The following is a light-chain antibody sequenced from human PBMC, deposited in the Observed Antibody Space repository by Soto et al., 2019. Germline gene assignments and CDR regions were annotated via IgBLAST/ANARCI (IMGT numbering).Light chain of an antibody. CDR1: SSDLGAYNY. J-gene: IGLJ1*01. CDR2: DVS. V-gene: IGLV2-14*01. CDR3: TLFTITSTRV. Sequence: QSVLTQPASVSGSPGQSITISCTGTSSDLGAYNYVSWYQHHPGKAPKLMIYDVSNRPSGVSNRFSGSKSGYTASLTISGLLVEDEAEYYCTLFTITSTRVFGTGTNVAVL.